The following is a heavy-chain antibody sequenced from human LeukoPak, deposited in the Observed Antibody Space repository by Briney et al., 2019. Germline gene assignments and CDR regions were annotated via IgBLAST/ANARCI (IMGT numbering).Heavy chain of an antibody. CDR1: GYTFTSYA. V-gene: IGHV7-4-1*02. CDR2: INTNTGNP. D-gene: IGHD2-21*02. J-gene: IGHJ3*02. CDR3: ARDHIVVVTASAFDI. Sequence: ASVKVSCKASGYTFTSYAMNWVRQAPGQGLEWMGWINTNTGNPTYAQGFTGRFVFSLDTSVSTAYLQISSLKAEDTAVYYCARDHIVVVTASAFDIWGQGTMVTVSS.